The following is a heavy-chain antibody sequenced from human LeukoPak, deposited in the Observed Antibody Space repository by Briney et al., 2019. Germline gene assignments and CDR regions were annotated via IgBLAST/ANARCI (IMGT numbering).Heavy chain of an antibody. J-gene: IGHJ4*02. V-gene: IGHV3-48*01. CDR2: ISSSSSTI. D-gene: IGHD2-2*01. CDR1: GFTFSNHW. Sequence: PGGSLRLSCVASGFTFSNHWMTWVRQAPGKGLEWVSYISSSSSTIYYADSVKGRFTISRDNAKNSLYLQMNSLRAEDTAVYYCATPRGVYCSSTSCTDYWGQGTLVTVSS. CDR3: ATPRGVYCSSTSCTDY.